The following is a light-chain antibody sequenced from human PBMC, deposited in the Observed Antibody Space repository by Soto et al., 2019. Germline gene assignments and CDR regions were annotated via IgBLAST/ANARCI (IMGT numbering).Light chain of an antibody. CDR1: SSDIGGYNY. CDR2: DVS. CDR3: NSYTSSNTLYV. Sequence: QSALTQPASVSGSPGQSITISCTGTSSDIGGYNYVSWFQQHPGKAPKLMIYDVSNRPSGVSNRFSGSKSGNTASLTISGLLAEDEADYYCNSYTSSNTLYVFGAGTKLTVL. V-gene: IGLV2-14*01. J-gene: IGLJ1*01.